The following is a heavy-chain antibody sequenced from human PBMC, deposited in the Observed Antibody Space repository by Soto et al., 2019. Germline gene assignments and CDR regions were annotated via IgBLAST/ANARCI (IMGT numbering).Heavy chain of an antibody. Sequence: PVGSLRLSCAASGFTFSSYAMHWVRQAPGKGLEWVAVISYDGSNKYYADSVKGRFTISRDNSKNTLYLQMNSLRAEDTAVYYCARDQRFLEWLLSSDYYYYGMDVWGQGTTVTVSS. CDR3: ARDQRFLEWLLSSDYYYYGMDV. CDR1: GFTFSSYA. J-gene: IGHJ6*02. CDR2: ISYDGSNK. D-gene: IGHD3-3*01. V-gene: IGHV3-30-3*01.